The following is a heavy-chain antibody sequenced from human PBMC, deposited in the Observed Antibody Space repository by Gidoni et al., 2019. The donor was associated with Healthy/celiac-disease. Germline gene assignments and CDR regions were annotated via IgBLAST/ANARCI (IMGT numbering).Heavy chain of an antibody. CDR1: GGTFSSYA. CDR3: ARVTRGVVPAANYYYYGMDV. V-gene: IGHV1-69*01. D-gene: IGHD2-2*01. CDR2: IIPIFGTA. Sequence: QVQLVQSGAEVKKPGSSVKVSCKASGGTFSSYAISWVRQAPGQGLEWMGGIIPIFGTANYAQKFQGRVTITADESTSTAYMELSSLRSEDTAVYYCARVTRGVVPAANYYYYGMDVWGQGTTVTVSS. J-gene: IGHJ6*02.